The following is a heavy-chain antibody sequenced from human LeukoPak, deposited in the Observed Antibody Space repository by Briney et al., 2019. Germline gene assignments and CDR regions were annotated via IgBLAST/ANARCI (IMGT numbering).Heavy chain of an antibody. CDR1: DVSINGYY. D-gene: IGHD1/OR15-1a*01. CDR3: ARQISGNKDY. J-gene: IGHJ4*02. Sequence: PSETLSLTCTVSDVSINGYYWIWIRQSPGRGLEWIGSIFYRENYGGTTFHNPSLQSRVSISVDTSKNAFSLRLNSVTAADTAVYFCARQISGNKDYWGQGTLVTVSS. CDR2: IFYRENYGGTT. V-gene: IGHV4-59*04.